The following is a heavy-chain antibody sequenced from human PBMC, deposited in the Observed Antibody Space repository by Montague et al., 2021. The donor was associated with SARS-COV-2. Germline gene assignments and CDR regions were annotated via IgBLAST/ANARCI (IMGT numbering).Heavy chain of an antibody. Sequence: PALVKPTQTLTLTCTFSGFSLSTSGMCVGWIRQPPGKALEWLARIDWDDDKYYSPSLKSRLTITKDISKNQVVLTMTNVDPVDTATYFCAHRSGYNFGNHYFDYWGQGTLVTVSS. D-gene: IGHD5-18*01. V-gene: IGHV2-70*12. J-gene: IGHJ4*02. CDR2: IDWDDDK. CDR3: AHRSGYNFGNHYFDY. CDR1: GFSLSTSGMC.